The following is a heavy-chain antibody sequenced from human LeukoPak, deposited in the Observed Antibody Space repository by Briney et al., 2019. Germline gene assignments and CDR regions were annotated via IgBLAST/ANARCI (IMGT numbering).Heavy chain of an antibody. CDR1: GFMFSSYW. CDR3: ARAWGWGAEYFQH. Sequence: GGSLRLSCAGSGFMFSSYWIYWVRQAPGKGLESVANIKQDGSQIHYVDSVKGRFTISRDNAQNSVYLQMNSLRVEDTAVYYCARAWGWGAEYFQHWGQGTLVTVSS. CDR2: IKQDGSQI. V-gene: IGHV3-7*05. J-gene: IGHJ1*01. D-gene: IGHD6-19*01.